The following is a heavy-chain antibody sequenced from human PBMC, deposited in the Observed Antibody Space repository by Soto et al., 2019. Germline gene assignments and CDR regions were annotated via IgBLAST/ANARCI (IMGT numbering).Heavy chain of an antibody. Sequence: GGSLRLSCAASGFTFSSYGMHWVRQAPGKGLEWEAVISYDGSNKYYADSVKGRFTISRDNSKNTLYLQMNSLRAEDTAVYYCAKDSNDFWSGYYAAYGMDVWGQGTTATV. CDR2: ISYDGSNK. CDR1: GFTFSSYG. CDR3: AKDSNDFWSGYYAAYGMDV. V-gene: IGHV3-30*18. J-gene: IGHJ6*02. D-gene: IGHD3-3*01.